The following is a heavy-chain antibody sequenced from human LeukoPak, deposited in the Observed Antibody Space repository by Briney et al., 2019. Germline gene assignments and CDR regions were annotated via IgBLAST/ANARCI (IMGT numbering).Heavy chain of an antibody. D-gene: IGHD6-6*01. Sequence: GGSLRLSCAASGFTVSSNYMSWVRQAPGKGLEWVSVIYSGGSTYYADSVKGRFTISRDNSKNTLYLQVNSLRAEDTAVYYCARCSSSWSRVWPYYYYYMDVWGKGTTVTVSS. CDR2: IYSGGST. CDR3: ARCSSSWSRVWPYYYYYMDV. V-gene: IGHV3-53*01. J-gene: IGHJ6*03. CDR1: GFTVSSNY.